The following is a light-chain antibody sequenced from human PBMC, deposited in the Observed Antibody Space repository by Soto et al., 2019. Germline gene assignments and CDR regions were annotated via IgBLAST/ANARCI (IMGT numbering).Light chain of an antibody. Sequence: DVQLTQSPSFMSLSAGDRVTITCRASLGISNSLAWYQQKPGKAPKLLIYSASTLQSGVPSRFSGGFSGTEFTLTISSLQPEDFATYYCQQLYRYPITFGQGTRLEIK. CDR3: QQLYRYPIT. CDR2: SAS. CDR1: LGISNS. J-gene: IGKJ5*01. V-gene: IGKV1-9*01.